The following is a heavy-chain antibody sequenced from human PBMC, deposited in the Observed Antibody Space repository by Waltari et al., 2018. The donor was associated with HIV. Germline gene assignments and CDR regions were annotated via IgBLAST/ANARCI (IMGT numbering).Heavy chain of an antibody. D-gene: IGHD7-27*01. CDR3: ARAWAWGWEIPGTFDF. CDR2: LNWDGGKR. J-gene: IGHJ3*01. Sequence: EVQLAESGGGVVRPVGSLRLSCQASGFTFDSYGMHWVRQVGGRGREWVAGLNWDGGKRSDSDAVKGRATIARDNSKNSLTLHIMNLKVDDTASYFCARAWAWGWEIPGTFDFWGPGTTGIVSS. CDR1: GFTFDSYG. V-gene: IGHV3-20*04.